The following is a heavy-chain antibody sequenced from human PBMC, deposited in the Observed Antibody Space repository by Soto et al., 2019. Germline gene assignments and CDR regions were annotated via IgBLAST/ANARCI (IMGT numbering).Heavy chain of an antibody. J-gene: IGHJ6*02. CDR2: IYYSGST. CDR3: ARLNSGYYYYYGMDV. Sequence: PSETLSLTCTVSGGSISSYYWGWLRQPTGKGLEWIGYIYYSGSTNYNPSLKSRVTISVDTSKNQFSLKLSSVTAADTAVYYCARLNSGYYYYYGMDVWGQGTTVT. V-gene: IGHV4-59*01. CDR1: GGSISSYY. D-gene: IGHD3-10*01.